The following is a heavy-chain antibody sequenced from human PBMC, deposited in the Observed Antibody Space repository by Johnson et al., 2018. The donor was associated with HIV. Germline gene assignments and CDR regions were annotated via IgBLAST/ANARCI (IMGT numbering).Heavy chain of an antibody. CDR2: ISYDGSNK. CDR3: AKDGGGLSFDAFDI. D-gene: IGHD3-16*01. CDR1: GFTFSTYA. Sequence: QVQLVESGGGVAQPGRSLRLSCTASGFTFSTYAMHWVRQAPGKGLEWVAIISYDGSNKYYADSVKGRFTISRDNSKNTLYLQMNSLRAEDTAVYYGAKDGGGLSFDAFDIWGQGTMVTVSS. V-gene: IGHV3-30*04. J-gene: IGHJ3*02.